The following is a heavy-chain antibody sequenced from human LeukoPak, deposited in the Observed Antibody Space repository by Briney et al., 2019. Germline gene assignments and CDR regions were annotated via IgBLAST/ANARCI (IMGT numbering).Heavy chain of an antibody. J-gene: IGHJ4*02. V-gene: IGHV3-33*06. D-gene: IGHD3-9*01. CDR2: IWYDGSNK. CDR1: GFTFSSYG. CDR3: AKNYDILTGSDY. Sequence: GRSLRLSCAASGFTFSSYGIHWVRQAPGKGLEWVAVIWYDGSNKHYADSVKGRFTISRDNSKNTLYLQMTSLRAEDTAVYYCAKNYDILTGSDYWGQGTLVTVSS.